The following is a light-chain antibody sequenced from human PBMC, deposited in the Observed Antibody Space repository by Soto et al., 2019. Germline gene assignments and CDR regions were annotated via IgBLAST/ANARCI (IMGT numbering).Light chain of an antibody. CDR2: EAS. J-gene: IGKJ5*01. Sequence: DIQTTQSPSSVSASVGDRVTITCRASQGITNRLAWYQQKPGKAPKLLIYEASSLQSGVPSRISGSGSGTDFTLTISSLQPEDFATYYGQQANSFPITFGQGTRLEIK. V-gene: IGKV1D-12*01. CDR3: QQANSFPIT. CDR1: QGITNR.